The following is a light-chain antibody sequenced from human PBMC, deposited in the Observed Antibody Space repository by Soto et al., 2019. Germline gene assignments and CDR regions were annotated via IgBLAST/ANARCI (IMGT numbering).Light chain of an antibody. Sequence: QSVLTQPASVSRSPGQSFTISCTGTTSDVGGYNYVSWYQQHPGKVPKLLIHEVSNRPSGVSNRFSGSKSGNTASLTISGLQAEDEADYYCLSKTSSISYVFGTGTKLTVL. V-gene: IGLV2-14*01. J-gene: IGLJ1*01. CDR3: LSKTSSISYV. CDR2: EVS. CDR1: TSDVGGYNY.